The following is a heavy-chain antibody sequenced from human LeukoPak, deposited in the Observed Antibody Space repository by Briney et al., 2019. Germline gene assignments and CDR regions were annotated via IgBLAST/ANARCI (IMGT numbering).Heavy chain of an antibody. CDR3: ARMYYYDSSGTHWYFDL. J-gene: IGHJ2*01. Sequence: SETLSLTCTVSGGSISNGAYYWSWIRQHPGKGLEWIGYIYYSGSTYYNPSLKSRFTISVDTSKNQFSLKLSSVTAADTAVYYCARMYYYDSSGTHWYFDLWGRGTLVTVSS. D-gene: IGHD3-22*01. CDR2: IYYSGST. CDR1: GGSISNGAYY. V-gene: IGHV4-31*03.